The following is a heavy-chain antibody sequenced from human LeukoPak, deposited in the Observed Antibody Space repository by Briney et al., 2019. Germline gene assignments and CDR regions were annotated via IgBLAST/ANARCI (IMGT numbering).Heavy chain of an antibody. CDR3: ARQSPGRDSFDI. CDR1: GYSFTTHW. Sequence: GESLKISCQVSGYSFTTHWIGWVRQMPGKGLEWMEIIYPGHSDTRYSPSFQGQVTISADKSISTAFLQWSSPKASDTAIYFCARQSPGRDSFDIWGQGTMVTVSS. D-gene: IGHD3-10*01. V-gene: IGHV5-51*01. J-gene: IGHJ3*02. CDR2: IYPGHSDT.